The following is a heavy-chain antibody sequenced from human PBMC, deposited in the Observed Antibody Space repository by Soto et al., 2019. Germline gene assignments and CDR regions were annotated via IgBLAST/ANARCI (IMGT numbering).Heavy chain of an antibody. J-gene: IGHJ4*02. CDR3: AREDYDYGGNSLAY. Sequence: GGSLRLSCAASGFTFSSYSMNWVRQAPGKGLEWVSSISSSSSYIYYADSVKGRFTISRDNAKNSLYLQMNSLRAEDTAVYYCAREDYDYGGNSLAYWGQGTLVTVPQ. CDR1: GFTFSSYS. D-gene: IGHD4-17*01. CDR2: ISSSSSYI. V-gene: IGHV3-21*01.